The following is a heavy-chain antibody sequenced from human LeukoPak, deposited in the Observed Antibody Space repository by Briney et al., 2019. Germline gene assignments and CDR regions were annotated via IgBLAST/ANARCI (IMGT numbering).Heavy chain of an antibody. J-gene: IGHJ4*02. CDR2: ISSSGSTI. CDR1: VFTFSSYE. CDR3: ARDLRVGYYFDY. D-gene: IGHD2-15*01. Sequence: GRSLRLSCAASVFTFSSYEMNWVRHAPGKGREWVSYISSSGSTIYYADSVQGRFTISRDNAKNSLYLQMNSLRAEDTAVYYCARDLRVGYYFDYWGQGTLVTVSS. V-gene: IGHV3-48*03.